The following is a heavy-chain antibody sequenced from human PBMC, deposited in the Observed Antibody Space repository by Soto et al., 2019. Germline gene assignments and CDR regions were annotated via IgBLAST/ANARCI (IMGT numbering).Heavy chain of an antibody. J-gene: IGHJ5*02. CDR2: IYYSGST. Sequence: PSETLSLTCTVSGGSISSGGYYWSWIRQHPGKGLEWIGYIYYSGSTYYNPSLKSRVTISVDTSENQFSLKLTSVTAEDTAIYYCNKFSGSSSAPAALGPGTLVTVSS. D-gene: IGHD1-26*01. CDR3: NKFSGSSSAPAA. CDR1: GGSISSGGYY. V-gene: IGHV4-31*03.